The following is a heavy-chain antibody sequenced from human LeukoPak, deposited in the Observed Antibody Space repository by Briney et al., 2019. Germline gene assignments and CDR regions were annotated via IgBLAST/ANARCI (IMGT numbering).Heavy chain of an antibody. Sequence: GRSLRLSCAASGFTFSSYAMHWVRQAPGKGLEWVTIISYDGSDKYYADSVTGRLTISRDNSKSTLYLQMISLRTEDTAVYYCARADGSVAGPPSGHWGQGTLVTVSS. CDR2: ISYDGSDK. CDR3: ARADGSVAGPPSGH. D-gene: IGHD6-19*01. V-gene: IGHV3-30-3*01. J-gene: IGHJ4*02. CDR1: GFTFSSYA.